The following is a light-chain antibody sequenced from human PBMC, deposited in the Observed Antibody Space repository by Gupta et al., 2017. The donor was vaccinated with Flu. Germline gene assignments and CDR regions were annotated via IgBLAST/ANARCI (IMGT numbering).Light chain of an antibody. Sequence: ETATLTCRASQSDSSYLAWYQQNPGQAPRLLIYDASSRATGIPARFSGSGSGTDVTLTISSLEPEDVAVDYCQLRSNRGGHTFGQGTKLEIK. CDR1: QSDSSY. J-gene: IGKJ2*01. V-gene: IGKV3-11*01. CDR3: QLRSNRGGHT. CDR2: DAS.